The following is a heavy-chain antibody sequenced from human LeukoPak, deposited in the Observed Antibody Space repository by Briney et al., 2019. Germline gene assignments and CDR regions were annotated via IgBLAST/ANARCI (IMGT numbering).Heavy chain of an antibody. J-gene: IGHJ4*02. Sequence: SVKVSRKASGGTFSSYAISWVRQAPGQGLEWMGGIIPIFGTANYAQKFQGRVTITTDESTSTAYMELSSLRSEDTAVYYCARRGSYYDSSGYYYYYFDYWGQGTLVTVSS. D-gene: IGHD3-22*01. CDR3: ARRGSYYDSSGYYYYYFDY. CDR1: GGTFSSYA. V-gene: IGHV1-69*05. CDR2: IIPIFGTA.